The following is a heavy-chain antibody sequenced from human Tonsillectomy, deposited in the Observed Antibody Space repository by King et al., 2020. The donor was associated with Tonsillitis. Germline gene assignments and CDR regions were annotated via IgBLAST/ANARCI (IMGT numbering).Heavy chain of an antibody. D-gene: IGHD2-15*01. V-gene: IGHV1-18*04. CDR1: GYTFTSYG. Sequence: QLVQSGAEVKKPGASVKVSCKASGYTFTSYGISWVGQAPGQGLEWTGWISVYSGNTNYAQKLQGRVTMTTDTSTNTAYMELRSLRSDDTAVYYCARDHCSGGTCYVSSRWFDPWGQGTLVTVSS. CDR2: ISVYSGNT. CDR3: ARDHCSGGTCYVSSRWFDP. J-gene: IGHJ5*02.